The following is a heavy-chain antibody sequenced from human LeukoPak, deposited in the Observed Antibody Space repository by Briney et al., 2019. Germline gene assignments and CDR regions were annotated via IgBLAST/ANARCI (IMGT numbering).Heavy chain of an antibody. J-gene: IGHJ4*02. CDR2: ISSSSSTI. D-gene: IGHD6-13*01. CDR1: GFTVSSNY. CDR3: ARSQSSSLIDY. Sequence: GGSLRLSCAASGFTVSSNYMSWVRQAPGKGLEWVSYISSSSSTIYYADSVKGRFTFSRDNSKNTLYLQMNSLTVEDTAVYYCARSQSSSLIDYWGQGTLVTVSS. V-gene: IGHV3-48*01.